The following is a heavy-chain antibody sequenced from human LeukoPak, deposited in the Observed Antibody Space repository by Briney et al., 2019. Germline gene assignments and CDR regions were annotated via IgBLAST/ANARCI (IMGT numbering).Heavy chain of an antibody. J-gene: IGHJ5*02. CDR2: ISGSGGST. V-gene: IGHV3-23*01. D-gene: IGHD4-11*01. CDR3: AKDRYSNYGNWFDP. CDR1: GFTFSNYA. Sequence: PGGSLRLSCAASGFTFSNYAMNWVRQAPGKGLEWVSGISGSGGSTYYADSVKGRFTISRDNSKNTLYLQMISLRAEDKAVYYCAKDRYSNYGNWFDPWGQGTLVTVFS.